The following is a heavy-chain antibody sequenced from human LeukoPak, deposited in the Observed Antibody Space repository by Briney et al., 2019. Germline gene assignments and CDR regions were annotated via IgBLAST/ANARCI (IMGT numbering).Heavy chain of an antibody. V-gene: IGHV4-59*01. CDR1: GGSISGFS. D-gene: IGHD5-12*01. CDR3: VRDSNGYDLNYCEY. CDR2: IHSSGNT. J-gene: IGHJ4*02. Sequence: PSETLSLTCTVSGGSISGFSWSWIRQPPGQGLEWIGYIHSSGNTNYNPSLKSRVTISLDTSTNQFSLKLTSVTAADTAVYFCVRDSNGYDLNYCEYWGQGTLVTVSS.